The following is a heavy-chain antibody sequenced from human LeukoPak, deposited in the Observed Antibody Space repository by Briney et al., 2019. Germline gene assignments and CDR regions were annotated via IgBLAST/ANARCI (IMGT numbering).Heavy chain of an antibody. CDR2: ISSSSSYI. J-gene: IGHJ4*02. CDR1: GFTFSSYS. V-gene: IGHV3-21*01. D-gene: IGHD1-26*01. CDR3: ARDNSGSYRIRLFDY. Sequence: GGSLRLSCAASGFTFSSYSMNCVRQAPARGLEWVSSISSSSSYIYYADSVKGAFTISRDNAKNSLYLQISSLRAEDTAVYYCARDNSGSYRIRLFDYWGQATLVTVSS.